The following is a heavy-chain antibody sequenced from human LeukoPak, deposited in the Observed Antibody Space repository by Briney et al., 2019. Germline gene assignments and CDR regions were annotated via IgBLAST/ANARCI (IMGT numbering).Heavy chain of an antibody. V-gene: IGHV4-59*01. J-gene: IGHJ4*02. CDR3: AREQPPLGWFDY. D-gene: IGHD2-15*01. Sequence: SETLSLTCTVSRGSINNYYWNWIRQPPGRGLEWIGFVYSGGSTNYNASLKSRVTISLDASKNQFSLKLSSVTAADTAVYYCAREQPPLGWFDYWGRGALVTVSS. CDR2: VYSGGST. CDR1: RGSINNYY.